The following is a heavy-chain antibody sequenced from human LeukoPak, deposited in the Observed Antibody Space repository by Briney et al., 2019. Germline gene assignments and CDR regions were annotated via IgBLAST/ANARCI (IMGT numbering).Heavy chain of an antibody. V-gene: IGHV1-69-2*01. CDR2: VDPEDGET. CDR3: ATDRERYQLSYGGFDY. CDR1: GYTFTDYY. D-gene: IGHD3-10*01. Sequence: ASVKVSCKASGYTFTDYYMHWVQQAPGKGLEWMGRVDPEDGETRYAEKFQGRVTITADTSTDTAYMELRSLRSEDTAVYYCATDRERYQLSYGGFDYWGQGTLVTVSS. J-gene: IGHJ4*02.